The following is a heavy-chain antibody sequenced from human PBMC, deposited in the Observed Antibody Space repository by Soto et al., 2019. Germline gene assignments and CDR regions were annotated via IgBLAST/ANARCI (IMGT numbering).Heavy chain of an antibody. CDR3: ARGMNPQDY. J-gene: IGHJ4*02. D-gene: IGHD6-13*01. Sequence: PSETLSLTCTVSGFSISSGFYWGWVRQPPGKGREWSGAIYHSGTTYFNPSLKSRVTMAIDTSKNQFSLSLASVAAADTGMYYCARGMNPQDYWGQGTLVTVSS. CDR2: IYHSGTT. CDR1: GFSISSGFY. V-gene: IGHV4-38-2*02.